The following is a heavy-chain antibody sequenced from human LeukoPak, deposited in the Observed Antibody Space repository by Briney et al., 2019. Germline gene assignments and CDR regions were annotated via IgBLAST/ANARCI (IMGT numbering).Heavy chain of an antibody. D-gene: IGHD3-10*01. CDR2: IYYSGST. CDR3: ARGITMVRGVTVFDY. Sequence: SETLSLTCTVSGGSISSYYWSWIRPPPGKGLEWIGYIYYSGSTNYNPSLKSRVTISVDTSKNQFSLKLSSVTAADTAVYYCARGITMVRGVTVFDYWGQGTLVTVSS. J-gene: IGHJ4*02. V-gene: IGHV4-59*01. CDR1: GGSISSYY.